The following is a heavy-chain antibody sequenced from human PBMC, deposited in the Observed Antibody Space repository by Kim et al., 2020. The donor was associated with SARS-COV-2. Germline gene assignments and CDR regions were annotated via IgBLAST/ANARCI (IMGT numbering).Heavy chain of an antibody. D-gene: IGHD3-3*01. Sequence: SETLSLTCTVSGDSISSYYWSWIRQPAGKGLEWIGRIYTSGDTYYNPSLKSRVTMSVDTSKNQFSLKLSSVTAADTAVYYCARTMYGYDFWSANYNEHYFDYWGQGTLVTVSS. V-gene: IGHV4-4*07. J-gene: IGHJ4*02. CDR1: GDSISSYY. CDR2: IYTSGDT. CDR3: ARTMYGYDFWSANYNEHYFDY.